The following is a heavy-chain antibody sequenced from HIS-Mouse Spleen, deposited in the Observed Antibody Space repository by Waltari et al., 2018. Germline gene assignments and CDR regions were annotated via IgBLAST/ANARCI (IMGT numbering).Heavy chain of an antibody. CDR3: ARAPTGFLEWFDAFDI. V-gene: IGHV4-39*07. J-gene: IGHJ3*02. CDR2: IYYSGST. CDR1: GGSISSISYY. D-gene: IGHD3-3*01. Sequence: QLQLQESGPGLVKPSETLSLTSTVSGGSISSISYYWGWIRQPPGQGAEWIGSIYYSGSTSYNPSLKSRVTISVDTSKNQFSLKLSSVTAADTAVYYCARAPTGFLEWFDAFDIWGQGTMVTVSS.